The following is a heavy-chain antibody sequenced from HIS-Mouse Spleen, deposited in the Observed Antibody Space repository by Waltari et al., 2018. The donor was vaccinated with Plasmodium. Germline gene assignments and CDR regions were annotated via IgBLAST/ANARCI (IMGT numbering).Heavy chain of an antibody. Sequence: CPVSGFTFSSYGMHWVRQAPGKGLEWVAVISYDGSNKYYADSVKCRFTISRDNSKNTLYLQMNSLRAEDTAVYYCAKEVLGYYDFWSRPDYWGQGTLVTVSS. CDR3: AKEVLGYYDFWSRPDY. D-gene: IGHD3-3*01. CDR2: ISYDGSNK. J-gene: IGHJ4*02. V-gene: IGHV3-30*18. CDR1: GFTFSSYG.